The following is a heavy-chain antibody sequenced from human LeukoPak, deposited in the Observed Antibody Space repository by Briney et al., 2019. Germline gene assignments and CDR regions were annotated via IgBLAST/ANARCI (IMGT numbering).Heavy chain of an antibody. CDR2: INRSGDTT. V-gene: IGHV3-23*01. J-gene: IGHJ4*02. Sequence: GGSLRLSCAASGFTFSSYDMSWVRQAPGKGLEWVSEINRSGDTTYYADSVKGRFTISRDNSKNTLYLQMNSLRAEDTAVYYCAKPGRSFTAGYWGQGTLVTVSS. CDR3: AKPGRSFTAGY. D-gene: IGHD3-10*01. CDR1: GFTFSSYD.